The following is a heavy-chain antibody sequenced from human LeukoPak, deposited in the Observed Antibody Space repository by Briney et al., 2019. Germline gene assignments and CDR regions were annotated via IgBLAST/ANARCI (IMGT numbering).Heavy chain of an antibody. D-gene: IGHD3-22*01. CDR2: INDNGDTT. V-gene: IGHV3-23*01. J-gene: IGHJ4*02. CDR1: GFTFRNYA. CDR3: AKSCYYDSSGYYWPVFDY. Sequence: GGSLRLSCAASGFTFRNYAMNWVRQGPGKGLGWVSTINDNGDTTYYADSVKGRFTISRDNSKNTLSLQINSLRVEDTAVYYCAKSCYYDSSGYYWPVFDYWGQGTLVTVSS.